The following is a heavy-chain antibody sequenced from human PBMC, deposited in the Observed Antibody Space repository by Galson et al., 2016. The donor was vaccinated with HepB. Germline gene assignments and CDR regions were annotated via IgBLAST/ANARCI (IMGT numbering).Heavy chain of an antibody. D-gene: IGHD3-22*01. J-gene: IGHJ5*02. CDR2: IIPTLGSP. CDR3: ARDHYFDSGGYSGWFDP. Sequence: SVKVSCKASGGTFGTFAISWVRQAPGQGLEWMAGIIPTLGSPNYAQKFKGRVTITADESTSTVYMDLNSLRSDDTAVYFCARDHYFDSGGYSGWFDPWGQGTLVTVSS. CDR1: GGTFGTFA. V-gene: IGHV1-69*13.